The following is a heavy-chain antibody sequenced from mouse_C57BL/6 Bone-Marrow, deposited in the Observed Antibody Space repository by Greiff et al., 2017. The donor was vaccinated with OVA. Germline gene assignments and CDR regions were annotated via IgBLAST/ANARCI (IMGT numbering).Heavy chain of an antibody. Sequence: EVQLVESGGGLVQPKGSLKLSCAASGFSFNTYAMNWVRQAPGKGLEWVARIRSKSNNYATSYADSGKDRFTISRDDSESMLYLQINNLKTEDTAMYYCVGIGSSYGDYWGQGTSVTVSS. D-gene: IGHD1-1*01. V-gene: IGHV10-1*01. J-gene: IGHJ4*01. CDR1: GFSFNTYA. CDR3: VGIGSSYGDY. CDR2: IRSKSNNYAT.